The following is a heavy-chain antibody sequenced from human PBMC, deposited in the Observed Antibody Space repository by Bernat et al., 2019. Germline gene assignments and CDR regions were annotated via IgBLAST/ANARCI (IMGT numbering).Heavy chain of an antibody. J-gene: IGHJ6*03. Sequence: QVQLQQWGAGLLKPSETLSLTCAVYGWSFSGYYWSWIRQPPGQGLEWIGEINHSGSTNYNPSLMSRVTISVDTSKNQFSLKLSSVTAPDTAVYYCARLPGTRNSYYYMDVWGKETTVTVSS. CDR3: ARLPGTRNSYYYMDV. V-gene: IGHV4-34*01. CDR1: GWSFSGYY. CDR2: INHSGST. D-gene: IGHD1-1*01.